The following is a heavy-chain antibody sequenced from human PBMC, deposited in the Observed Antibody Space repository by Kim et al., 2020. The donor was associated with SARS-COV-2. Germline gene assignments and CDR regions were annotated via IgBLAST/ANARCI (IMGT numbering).Heavy chain of an antibody. D-gene: IGHD3-22*01. V-gene: IGHV1-69*01. J-gene: IGHJ4*02. Sequence: AQKFQGRVTINADESTSTAYMELSSLRSEDTAVYYCARDLSYDSSGYYPNWGQGTLVTVSS. CDR3: ARDLSYDSSGYYPN.